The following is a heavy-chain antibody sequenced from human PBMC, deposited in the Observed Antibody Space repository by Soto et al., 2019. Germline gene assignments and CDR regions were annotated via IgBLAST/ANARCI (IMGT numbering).Heavy chain of an antibody. CDR3: ARGQGRWNYYYMDV. J-gene: IGHJ6*03. Sequence: QVQLQQWGAGLLKPSETLSLTCAVYGGSFSGYYWSWIRQPPGKGLEWIGEINHSGSTNYNPSLKSRVTISVDTSKNQFSLKLSSVTAADMAVYYCARGQGRWNYYYMDVWGKGTTVTVSS. CDR1: GGSFSGYY. V-gene: IGHV4-34*01. D-gene: IGHD2-15*01. CDR2: INHSGST.